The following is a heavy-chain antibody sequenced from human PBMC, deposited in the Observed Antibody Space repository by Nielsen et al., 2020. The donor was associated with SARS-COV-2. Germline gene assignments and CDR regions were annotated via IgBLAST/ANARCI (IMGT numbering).Heavy chain of an antibody. CDR2: IKPDGSEQ. CDR3: SRDWSRASDV. D-gene: IGHD2-8*02. CDR1: GFSFSETW. V-gene: IGHV3-7*01. J-gene: IGHJ3*01. Sequence: GSLRLSCVASGFSFSETWMSWVRQVPGKGLEWVAYIKPDGSEQQYVDSVKGRFTISRDNAKSSMSLQMNSLRVEDTAIYYCSRDWSRASDVWGQGTVVIVSS.